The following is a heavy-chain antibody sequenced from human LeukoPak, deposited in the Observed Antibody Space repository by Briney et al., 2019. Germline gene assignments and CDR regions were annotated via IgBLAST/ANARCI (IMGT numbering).Heavy chain of an antibody. D-gene: IGHD3-16*01. V-gene: IGHV3-7*01. CDR3: VQGGHFDF. CDR1: GFSFRVYW. J-gene: IGHJ4*02. CDR2: ITDDGSER. Sequence: GGSLRLSCAASGFSFRVYWMTWGRQAPGKRPEWVANITDDGSERYYVDSVRGRFTISRDNDKNSLYLEMNNLRADDTAVYFCVQGGHFDFWGQGVPVTVSS.